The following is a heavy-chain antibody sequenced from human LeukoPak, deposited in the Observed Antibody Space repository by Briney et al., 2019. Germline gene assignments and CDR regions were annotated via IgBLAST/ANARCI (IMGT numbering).Heavy chain of an antibody. CDR3: AKHIAARPSYFDY. CDR1: GFTFSNYA. CDR2: ISDSGGST. J-gene: IGHJ4*02. Sequence: GGSLRLSCAASGFTFSNYAMSWVRQAPGKGLECVSVISDSGGSTDYADSVKGRFTISRDNSKNTLYPQMNSLRAEDTAVYYCAKHIAARPSYFDYWGQGTPVTVSS. V-gene: IGHV3-23*01. D-gene: IGHD6-6*01.